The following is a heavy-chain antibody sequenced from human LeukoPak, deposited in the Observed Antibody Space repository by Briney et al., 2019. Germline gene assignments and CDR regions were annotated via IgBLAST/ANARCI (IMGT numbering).Heavy chain of an antibody. J-gene: IGHJ4*02. CDR2: IKAKAHGGTI. D-gene: IGHD1-26*01. CDR3: TTDGVGVEGATYDN. CDR1: RFTFINAW. Sequence: GGSLRLSCAASRFTFINAWMAWVRQAPGKGLEWVGRIKAKAHGGTIEYAAPVKGRFTISRDDSKNTLYLQMNSLKTEDTAVYYCTTDGVGVEGATYDNWGQGTLVSVSS. V-gene: IGHV3-15*01.